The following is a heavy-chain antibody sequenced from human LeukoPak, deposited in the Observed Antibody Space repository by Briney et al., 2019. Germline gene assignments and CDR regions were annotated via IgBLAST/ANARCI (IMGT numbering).Heavy chain of an antibody. D-gene: IGHD6-19*01. CDR1: GFTFSSYS. V-gene: IGHV3-21*01. CDR2: ISSSSSYI. CDR3: ARDFREQWLVYYFDY. Sequence: GGSLRLSCAASGFTFSSYSMNWVRQAPGKGLEWVSSISSSSSYIYYADSVKGRFTISRDNAKNSLYLQMNSLRAEDTAVYYCARDFREQWLVYYFDYWGQGTLVTVSS. J-gene: IGHJ4*02.